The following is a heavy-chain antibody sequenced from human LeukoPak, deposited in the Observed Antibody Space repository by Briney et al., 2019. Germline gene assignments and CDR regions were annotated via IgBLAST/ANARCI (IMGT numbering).Heavy chain of an antibody. J-gene: IGHJ6*03. CDR1: GGSISSYY. V-gene: IGHV4-59*01. Sequence: SETLSLTCTVSGGSISSYYWSWIRQPPGKGLEWIGYIYYSGSTYYNPSLKSRVTISVDTSKNQFSLKLSSVTAADTAAYYCARVGPRYYYYMDVWGKGTTVTVSS. CDR3: ARVGPRYYYYMDV. CDR2: IYYSGST.